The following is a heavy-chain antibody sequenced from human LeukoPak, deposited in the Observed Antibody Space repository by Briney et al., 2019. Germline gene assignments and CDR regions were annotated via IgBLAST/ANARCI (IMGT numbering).Heavy chain of an antibody. CDR3: ARDPAYCGGDCSTNKHDIFDV. CDR1: GFTFSSYA. CDR2: ISGSGGST. V-gene: IGHV3-23*01. Sequence: GGSLRLSCAASGFTFSSYAMSWVRQAPGKGLEWVSTISGSGGSTYYADSVKGRLTISRDNAKNSLSLQMNSLRAEDTAVYYCARDPAYCGGDCSTNKHDIFDVWGQGTMVTVFS. D-gene: IGHD2-21*02. J-gene: IGHJ3*01.